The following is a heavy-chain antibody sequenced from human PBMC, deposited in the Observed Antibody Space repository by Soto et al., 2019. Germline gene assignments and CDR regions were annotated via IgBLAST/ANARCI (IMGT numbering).Heavy chain of an antibody. CDR1: GGSISSGDYY. J-gene: IGHJ5*02. CDR3: AREGLFGVARWLDP. Sequence: QVQLQESGPGLVKPSQTLSLTCTVSGGSISSGDYYWSWIRQPPGKGLEWIGYIYYSGSTYYNPSLMSRVTIAVDTSKTHFSLKLSSVTAAGTAVYYCAREGLFGVARWLDPWAQGTLVNVSS. V-gene: IGHV4-30-4*01. CDR2: IYYSGST. D-gene: IGHD3-3*01.